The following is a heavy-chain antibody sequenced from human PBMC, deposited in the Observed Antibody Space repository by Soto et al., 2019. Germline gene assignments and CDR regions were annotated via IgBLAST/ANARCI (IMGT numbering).Heavy chain of an antibody. Sequence: GGSLRLSCAASGVTFSSYWMTWVRQDPGKGLEWVANIKQDGSEKYYVDSVKGRVTISRDNAKNSVYLQMNSLRAEDTAVYYCARAPETYYYGSGRFPYYMDVWGKGTTVTAP. CDR3: ARAPETYYYGSGRFPYYMDV. D-gene: IGHD3-10*01. J-gene: IGHJ6*03. CDR2: IKQDGSEK. V-gene: IGHV3-7*01. CDR1: GVTFSSYW.